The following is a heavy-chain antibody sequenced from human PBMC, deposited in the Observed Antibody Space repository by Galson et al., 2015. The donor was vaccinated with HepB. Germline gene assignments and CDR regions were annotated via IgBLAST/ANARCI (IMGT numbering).Heavy chain of an antibody. D-gene: IGHD6-6*01. J-gene: IGHJ3*02. CDR1: GFTFSSYW. V-gene: IGHV3-7*01. CDR3: ALPRGSSDAFDI. Sequence: SLRLSCAASGFTFSSYWMSWVRQAPGKGLEWVANIKQDGSEKYYVDSVKGRFTISRDNAKNSLYLQMNSLRAEDTAVYYCALPRGSSDAFDIWGQGTMVTVSS. CDR2: IKQDGSEK.